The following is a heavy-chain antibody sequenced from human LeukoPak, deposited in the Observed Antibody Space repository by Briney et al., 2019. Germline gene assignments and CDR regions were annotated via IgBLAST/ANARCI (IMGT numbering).Heavy chain of an antibody. CDR3: ARVWAYGGDASYYYYMDV. CDR2: IIPIFGTA. CDR1: GGTFSSYA. D-gene: IGHD2-21*02. V-gene: IGHV1-69*13. J-gene: IGHJ6*03. Sequence: SVKVSCKASGGTFSSYAISWVRQAPGQGLEWMGGIIPIFGTANYAQKFQGRVTITADESTSTAYMELSSLRSEDPAVYYCARVWAYGGDASYYYYMDVCGKGTPVTVSS.